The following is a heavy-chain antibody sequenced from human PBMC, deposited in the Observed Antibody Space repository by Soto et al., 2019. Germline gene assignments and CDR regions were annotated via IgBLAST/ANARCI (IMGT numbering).Heavy chain of an antibody. Sequence: ASVKVSCKASGYTFTSYAMHWVRQAPGQRLAWMGWINAGNGNTKYSQKFQGRVTITRDTAASTAYMELSSLRSEDTAVYYCARVPAHPYYYGSGTAFDIWGQGTMVTVSS. CDR1: GYTFTSYA. CDR3: ARVPAHPYYYGSGTAFDI. V-gene: IGHV1-3*01. J-gene: IGHJ3*02. D-gene: IGHD3-10*01. CDR2: INAGNGNT.